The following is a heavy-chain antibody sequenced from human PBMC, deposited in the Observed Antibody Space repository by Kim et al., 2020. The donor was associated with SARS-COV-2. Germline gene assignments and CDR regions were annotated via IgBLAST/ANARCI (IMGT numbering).Heavy chain of an antibody. Sequence: SETLSLTCAVYGGSFSGFYWSWIRQPPGKGLEWIGEINHSGSTNYNPSLKSRVTISVDTSKNQFSLKLSSVTAADTAVYYCARGNKQQLGGIDYWGQGTLVTVSS. V-gene: IGHV4-34*01. J-gene: IGHJ4*02. CDR2: INHSGST. CDR1: GGSFSGFY. CDR3: ARGNKQQLGGIDY. D-gene: IGHD6-13*01.